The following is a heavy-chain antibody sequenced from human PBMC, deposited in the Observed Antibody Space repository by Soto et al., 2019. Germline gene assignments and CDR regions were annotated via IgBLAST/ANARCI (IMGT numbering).Heavy chain of an antibody. CDR1: GMTFSNLR. V-gene: IGHV3-74*01. D-gene: IGHD1-26*01. J-gene: IGHJ4*02. CDR3: TTLGRELPNREY. CDR2: ISRDGSNT. Sequence: EVQLVESGGGLVQPGGSLRLSCAAPGMTFSNLRMHWVRQAPGKGLVWVSLISRDGSNTDYAASVKGRFTISRDNAKETLNLQVNRLRVEDTAIYYCTTLGRELPNREYWGQGKLVIVS.